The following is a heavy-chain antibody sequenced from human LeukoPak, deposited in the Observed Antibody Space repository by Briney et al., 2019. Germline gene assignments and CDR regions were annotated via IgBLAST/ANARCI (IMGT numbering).Heavy chain of an antibody. J-gene: IGHJ6*03. V-gene: IGHV4-59*01. Sequence: SETLSLTCTVSGGFLNNYYWIWIRQPPGKGLEWIGYIYYSGSTSYNPSLKSRVTISVDTSKNQVSLKLNSVTAADTAVYYCARRTKNSYYNYYMDVWGKGTTVTVSS. CDR1: GGFLNNYY. CDR3: ARRTKNSYYNYYMDV. D-gene: IGHD2-8*01. CDR2: IYYSGST.